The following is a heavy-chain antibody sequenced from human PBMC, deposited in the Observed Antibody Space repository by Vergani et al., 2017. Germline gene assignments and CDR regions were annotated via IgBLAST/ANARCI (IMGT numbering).Heavy chain of an antibody. CDR3: ATGLSAAAGTLVHRDDAFDI. Sequence: QVQLVQSGAEVKKPGASVKVSCKVSGYTLTELSMHWVRQAPGKGLEWMGGFDPEDGETIYAQKFQGRVNMTEDTSTDTAYMELSSLRSEDTAVYYCATGLSAAAGTLVHRDDAFDIWGQGTMVTVSS. CDR1: GYTLTELS. V-gene: IGHV1-24*01. J-gene: IGHJ3*02. D-gene: IGHD6-13*01. CDR2: FDPEDGET.